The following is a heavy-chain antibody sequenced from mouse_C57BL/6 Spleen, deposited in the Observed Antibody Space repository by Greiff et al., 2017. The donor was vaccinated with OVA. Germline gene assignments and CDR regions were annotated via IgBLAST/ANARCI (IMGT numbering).Heavy chain of an antibody. CDR3: ARIDWEAWFAY. CDR1: GYTFTSYG. J-gene: IGHJ3*01. CDR2: IYPRSGNT. D-gene: IGHD4-1*01. Sequence: QVQLQQSGAELARPGASVKLSCKASGYTFTSYGISWVKQRTGQGLEWIGEIYPRSGNTYYNEKFKGKATLTADKSSSTAYMELRSLTSEDSAVDFWARIDWEAWFAYWGQGTLVTVSA. V-gene: IGHV1-81*01.